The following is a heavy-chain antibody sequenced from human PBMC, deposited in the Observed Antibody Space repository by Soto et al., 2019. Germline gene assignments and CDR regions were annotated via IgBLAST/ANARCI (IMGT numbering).Heavy chain of an antibody. V-gene: IGHV1-69*06. CDR3: ARKAAPGSSYFDY. CDR1: GGTFSDNA. CDR2: INPMSGPP. Sequence: SVKVSCKISGGTFSDNAINWVRQTPGQGLEWMGGINPMSGPPYYAQKFQGRITVSADKSTRTVYMELSSLRPEDTAVYYCARKAAPGSSYFDYWGQGTLVTVSS. D-gene: IGHD6-13*01. J-gene: IGHJ4*02.